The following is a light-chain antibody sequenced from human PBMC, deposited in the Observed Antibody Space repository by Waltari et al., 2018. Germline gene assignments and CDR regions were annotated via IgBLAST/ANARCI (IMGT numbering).Light chain of an antibody. CDR2: AAS. CDR3: QQLNSYPPA. Sequence: DIQLPQSPSFLSASVGASVTITCRASQDLSSYLPWYQQKPGKAPRLLIYAASTLQSGVPSRFSGSGSGTEFTLTLSSLQPEDFATYFCQQLNSYPPAFGGGTKVEIK. CDR1: QDLSSY. J-gene: IGKJ4*01. V-gene: IGKV1-9*01.